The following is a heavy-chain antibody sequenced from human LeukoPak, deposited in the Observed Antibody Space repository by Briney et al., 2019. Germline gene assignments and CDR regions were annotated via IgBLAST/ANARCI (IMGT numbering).Heavy chain of an antibody. CDR2: ISSSESTR. Sequence: GGSLRLSCAASGFTFRDYYMSWIRQAPGKGLEWISYISSSESTRYYADSVKGRFTISRDNARNSLYLQMNSLRAEDTAAYYCARELRGSWFDPWGQGTLVTVSS. J-gene: IGHJ5*02. CDR1: GFTFRDYY. V-gene: IGHV3-11*01. CDR3: ARELRGSWFDP. D-gene: IGHD3-16*01.